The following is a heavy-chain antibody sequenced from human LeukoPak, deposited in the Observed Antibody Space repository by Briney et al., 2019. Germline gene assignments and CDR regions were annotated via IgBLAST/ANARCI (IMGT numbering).Heavy chain of an antibody. J-gene: IGHJ5*02. D-gene: IGHD6-19*01. CDR1: GGSFSGYS. Sequence: KPSETLSLTCAVSGGSFSGYSWNWIRQPPGKGLEWIGEINQSGSTKYNPSLKSRVTISIDTSKSQFSMRLNSVTAADTALYYCAGCNGGGGFFDPWAQEALV. CDR2: INQSGST. V-gene: IGHV4-34*01. CDR3: AGCNGGGGFFDP.